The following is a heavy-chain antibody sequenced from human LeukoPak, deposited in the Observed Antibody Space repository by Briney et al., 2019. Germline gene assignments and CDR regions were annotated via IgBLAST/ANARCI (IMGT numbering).Heavy chain of an antibody. V-gene: IGHV3-48*01. J-gene: IGHJ4*02. D-gene: IGHD3-9*01. CDR1: GFTFSSYE. CDR2: ISSSSSTI. Sequence: PGGSLRLSCAASGFTFSSYEMNWVRQAPGKGLEWVSYISSSSSTIYYADSVKGRFTISRDNAKNSLYLQMNSLRAEDTAVYYCARDLPPHYDILTGFDYWGQGTLVTVSS. CDR3: ARDLPPHYDILTGFDY.